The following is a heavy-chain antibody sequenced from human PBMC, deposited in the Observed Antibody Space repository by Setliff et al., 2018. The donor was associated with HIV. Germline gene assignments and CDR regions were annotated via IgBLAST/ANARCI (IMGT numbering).Heavy chain of an antibody. CDR2: IYSGDSGGST. CDR3: AKDRNWAYMDV. D-gene: IGHD3-16*01. J-gene: IGHJ6*03. Sequence: PGGSLRLSCAASGFSVSSPYMSWVRQAPGKGLEWVSVIYSGDSGGSTYYADSVKGRFTISRDNSKNTLYLQMNSLRAEDTAVYYCAKDRNWAYMDVWGKGTSVTVSS. V-gene: IGHV3-53*01. CDR1: GFSVSSPY.